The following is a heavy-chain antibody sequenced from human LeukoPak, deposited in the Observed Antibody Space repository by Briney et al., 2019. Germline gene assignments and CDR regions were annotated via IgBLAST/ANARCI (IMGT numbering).Heavy chain of an antibody. Sequence: GGSLRLSCAASGFSVRTTYMSWVRQAPGKGLEWVSVIFTGGGTDHADSVKGRFTISRDNSKNTLSLQMNSLRAEDTAVYYCAKAKVRLAGLWDYFDYWGQGTLVTVSS. CDR1: GFSVRTTY. D-gene: IGHD4/OR15-4a*01. J-gene: IGHJ4*02. CDR2: IFTGGGT. CDR3: AKAKVRLAGLWDYFDY. V-gene: IGHV3-53*01.